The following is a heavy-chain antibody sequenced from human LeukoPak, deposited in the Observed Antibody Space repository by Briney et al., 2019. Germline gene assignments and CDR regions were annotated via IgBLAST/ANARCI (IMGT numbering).Heavy chain of an antibody. Sequence: GGSLRLSCGATGFTISSYWMHWVRQAPGKGLVWVSRINGDGSSSTYADSVKGRFTISRDNAKNTLYLQMNSLRAEDTAVYYCAKGGTTVVDYWGQGTLVTVSS. CDR2: INGDGSSS. V-gene: IGHV3-74*03. CDR3: AKGGTTVVDY. D-gene: IGHD4-23*01. CDR1: GFTISSYW. J-gene: IGHJ4*02.